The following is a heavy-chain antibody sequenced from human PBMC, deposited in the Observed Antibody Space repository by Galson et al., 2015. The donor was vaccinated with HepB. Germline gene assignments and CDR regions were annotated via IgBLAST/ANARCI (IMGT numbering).Heavy chain of an antibody. CDR2: IWFDGSKK. D-gene: IGHD5-18*01. CDR1: GFTFRRNG. Sequence: SLRLSCAASGFTFRRNGMHWVRQAPGKGLEWVAVIWFDGSKKYYSESVKGRFTIARDNYQNTLSLQMNSLRGDDTAIYYCVKARGTAMAAYYFYYMDVWGNGTTVTVSS. J-gene: IGHJ6*03. V-gene: IGHV3-33*06. CDR3: VKARGTAMAAYYFYYMDV.